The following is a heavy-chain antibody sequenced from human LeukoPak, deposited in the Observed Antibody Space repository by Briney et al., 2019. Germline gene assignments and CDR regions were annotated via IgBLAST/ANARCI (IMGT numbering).Heavy chain of an antibody. D-gene: IGHD6-19*01. CDR3: AREGLAVAGSAFDI. V-gene: IGHV3-7*01. CDR2: IKQDGSEK. J-gene: IGHJ3*02. Sequence: GGSLRLPCAVSGFTFTSYWMSWVRQAPGKGLEWVANIKQDGSEKYYVDSVKGRFTISRDNAKNSLYLQMNSLRAEDTAVYYCAREGLAVAGSAFDIWGQGTMVTVSS. CDR1: GFTFTSYW.